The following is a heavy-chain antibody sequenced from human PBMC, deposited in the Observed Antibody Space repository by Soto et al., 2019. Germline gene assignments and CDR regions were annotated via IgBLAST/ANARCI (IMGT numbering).Heavy chain of an antibody. V-gene: IGHV3-30-3*01. CDR3: ARAPTIPDRFDY. J-gene: IGHJ4*02. CDR1: GFTFSSYA. Sequence: QVQLVESGGGVVQPGRSLRLSCAASGFTFSSYAMHWVRQAPGKGLEWVAVISYDGSNKYYADSVKGRFTISRDNSKNTLYLQMNSLRAEDTALYYCARAPTIPDRFDYLGQGTLVTVSS. CDR2: ISYDGSNK.